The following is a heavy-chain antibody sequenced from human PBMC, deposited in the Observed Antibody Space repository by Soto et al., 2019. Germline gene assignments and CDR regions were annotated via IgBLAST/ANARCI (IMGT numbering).Heavy chain of an antibody. J-gene: IGHJ6*02. D-gene: IGHD2-15*01. V-gene: IGHV2-5*02. Sequence: QITLKESGPTLVKPTQTLTLTCTFSGFSLSTSGVGVAWIRQPPGKALEWLALIYWDDDKRYRPSLESRLTITKATSKHQVVLTMTHMDSVDTATYYCAYLPCSGGSCYWFSFSGMDVWGQGTTVTVSS. CDR2: IYWDDDK. CDR1: GFSLSTSGVG. CDR3: AYLPCSGGSCYWFSFSGMDV.